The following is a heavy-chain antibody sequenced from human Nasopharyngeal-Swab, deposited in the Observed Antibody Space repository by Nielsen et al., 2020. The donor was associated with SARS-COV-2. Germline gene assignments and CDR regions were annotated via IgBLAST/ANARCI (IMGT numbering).Heavy chain of an antibody. CDR2: INHSGST. Sequence: GSLRLSCAVYGGSFSGYYWSWIRQPPGKGLEWTGEINHSGSTNYNPSITSRVPITVDTSKNQFSLELSSVNAAETAVYYCARGGTIFGVVILRLEGFDPWGQGTLVTVSS. CDR1: GGSFSGYY. D-gene: IGHD3-3*01. V-gene: IGHV4-34*01. J-gene: IGHJ5*02. CDR3: ARGGTIFGVVILRLEGFDP.